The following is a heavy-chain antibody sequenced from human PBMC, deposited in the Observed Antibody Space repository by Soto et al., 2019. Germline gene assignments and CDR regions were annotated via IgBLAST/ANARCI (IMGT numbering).Heavy chain of an antibody. CDR3: AKDFNNKVSYLLGICHY. Sequence: QVHLVESGGGVVQPGRSLRLSCAASGFSFNTYGMHWVRQAPGKGLEWVAVISSDGSKEYYADSVKGRFTISRDNSENTLYLQMNSVRPEDTALYSCAKDFNNKVSYLLGICHYWGQGTQVTVSS. CDR2: ISSDGSKE. J-gene: IGHJ4*02. D-gene: IGHD1-1*01. V-gene: IGHV3-30*18. CDR1: GFSFNTYG.